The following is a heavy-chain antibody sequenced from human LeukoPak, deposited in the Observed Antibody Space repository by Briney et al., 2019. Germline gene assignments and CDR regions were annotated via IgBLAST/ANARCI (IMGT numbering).Heavy chain of an antibody. D-gene: IGHD3-9*01. J-gene: IGHJ4*02. Sequence: ASVKVSCKASGYTFTGYYIHWVRQAPGQGLEWMGWIDPNSGGTNYAQKFQGRVTVTRDTSISTAYMELSSLRSEDTAVYYCAMYDILTGYPYRVFDYWGQGTLVTVSS. CDR1: GYTFTGYY. V-gene: IGHV1-2*02. CDR2: IDPNSGGT. CDR3: AMYDILTGYPYRVFDY.